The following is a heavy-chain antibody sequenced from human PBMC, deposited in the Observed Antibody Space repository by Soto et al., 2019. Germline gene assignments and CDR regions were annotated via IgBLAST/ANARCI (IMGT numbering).Heavy chain of an antibody. J-gene: IGHJ6*02. CDR1: GITFSSYG. CDR2: IWYDGSNK. Sequence: HPGGSLRLSCAASGITFSSYGMHWVRQAPGKGLEWVAVIWYDGSNKYYADSVKGRFTISRDNSKNTLYLQMNSLRAEDTAVYYCARGRVVVPAAIAVYYYYYGMDVWGQGTTVTVS. CDR3: ARGRVVVPAAIAVYYYYYGMDV. V-gene: IGHV3-33*01. D-gene: IGHD2-2*01.